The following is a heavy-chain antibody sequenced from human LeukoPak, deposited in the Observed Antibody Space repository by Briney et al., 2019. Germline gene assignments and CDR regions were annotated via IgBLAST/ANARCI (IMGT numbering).Heavy chain of an antibody. CDR2: ITWNRDNI. D-gene: IGHD4-17*01. V-gene: IGHV3-9*01. Sequence: GGSLRLSCTVSGFTFDDYAMHWVRHTPGKGLEWVAGITWNRDNIGYGDFVKGRFTISRDNVKNTLYLQMNSLRAEDTAIYYCARGGHYHAFDIWGQGTMVAVSS. CDR1: GFTFDDYA. J-gene: IGHJ3*02. CDR3: ARGGHYHAFDI.